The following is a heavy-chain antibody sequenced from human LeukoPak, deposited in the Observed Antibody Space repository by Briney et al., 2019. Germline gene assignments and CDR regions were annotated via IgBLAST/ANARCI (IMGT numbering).Heavy chain of an antibody. CDR1: GYTFTNYW. CDR2: IFPGDFDT. D-gene: IGHD2-21*02. J-gene: IGHJ4*02. Sequence: GESLKIPCKGFGYTFTNYWIGWVRQMPGKGLEWMGIIFPGDFDTRYSPSFQGQVTISADKSISTAYLQWNSLEASDSAIYYCARRGDSDFRIDWGQGTLVTVSS. V-gene: IGHV5-51*01. CDR3: ARRGDSDFRID.